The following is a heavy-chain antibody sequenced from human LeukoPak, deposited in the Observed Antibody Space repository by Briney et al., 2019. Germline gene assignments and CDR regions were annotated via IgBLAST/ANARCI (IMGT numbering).Heavy chain of an antibody. CDR2: ISSSSTYI. D-gene: IGHD3-22*01. Sequence: GGSLRLSCATSGFTFSSYSMNWVRQAPGKGLEWVSSISSSSTYIYYADSVKGRFTISRDNAKNSLSLQMNSLRAEDTAVYYCAIVGDSSREDWGQGTLVTVSS. J-gene: IGHJ4*02. V-gene: IGHV3-21*01. CDR1: GFTFSSYS. CDR3: AIVGDSSRED.